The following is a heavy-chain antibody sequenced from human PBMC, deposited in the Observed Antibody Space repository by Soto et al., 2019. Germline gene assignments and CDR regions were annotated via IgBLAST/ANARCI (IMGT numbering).Heavy chain of an antibody. CDR3: PRGPSGDKVAY. Sequence: QVQLQESGPGLVKPSQTLSLTCTVSGGSISSVNYYWSWIRKPPDKRLEWIGHSYHGGSTYSNPSLKSRVTISVDTYKNQVSLQLSSVSAEDTAIYYCPRGPSGDKVAYWGQGTLVTVSS. J-gene: IGHJ4*02. V-gene: IGHV4-30-4*01. D-gene: IGHD7-27*01. CDR1: GGSISSVNYY. CDR2: SYHGGST.